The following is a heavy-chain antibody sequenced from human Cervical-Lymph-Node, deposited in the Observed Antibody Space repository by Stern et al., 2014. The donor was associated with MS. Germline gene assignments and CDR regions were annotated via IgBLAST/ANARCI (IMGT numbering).Heavy chain of an antibody. CDR2: INAGNGDT. J-gene: IGHJ1*01. CDR1: GYTLSSYA. V-gene: IGHV1-3*01. Sequence: QVQLVQSGAEVKKPGASVKVSCKASGYTLSSYAMQWVRQAPGQGLEWMGRINAGNGDTTYSQNFQGRVTATRETSANIAYMELSSLTSEDTAVYYCTTGLSTISCLLRYWGQGTLVTVSS. D-gene: IGHD2-2*01. CDR3: TTGLSTISCLLRY.